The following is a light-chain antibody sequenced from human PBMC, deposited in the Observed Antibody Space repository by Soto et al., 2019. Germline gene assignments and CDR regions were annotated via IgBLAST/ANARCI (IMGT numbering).Light chain of an antibody. CDR3: QQYGSSPET. Sequence: EIVFTQSPGTLSLSPGERATLSCRASQSVSSNYLAWYQQKPGQAPRLLIYGASSRATGIPDRFSGSGSGTDFTLTISRLAPEDFAVYYCQQYGSSPETFGQGTKVDIK. V-gene: IGKV3-20*01. CDR2: GAS. J-gene: IGKJ1*01. CDR1: QSVSSNY.